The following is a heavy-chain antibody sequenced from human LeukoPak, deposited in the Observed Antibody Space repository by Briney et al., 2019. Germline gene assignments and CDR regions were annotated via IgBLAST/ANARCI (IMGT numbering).Heavy chain of an antibody. J-gene: IGHJ4*02. CDR3: ARDILVRAYDY. D-gene: IGHD3-10*01. V-gene: IGHV3-21*01. CDR2: ITSRSSHI. CDR1: GFTFGSYG. Sequence: PGGSLRLSCEGSGFTFGSYGMNWVRQTPGKGLEWVSSITSRSSHIYYGDSVKGRFTITRDNATNSLYLQMNSLRAEDTSVYYCARDILVRAYDYWGQGTLVIVSS.